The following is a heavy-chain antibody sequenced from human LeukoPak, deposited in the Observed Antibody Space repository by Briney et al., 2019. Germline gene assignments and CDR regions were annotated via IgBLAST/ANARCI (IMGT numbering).Heavy chain of an antibody. CDR3: ARDPESSSFDL. Sequence: GGSLRLSCAASGFSFSTYWMSWVRQTPEKGLEFVANIDQGGSVRNYMDSLKGRCTISRDSAKKSLYLEINSLRADDTAVYYCARDPESSSFDLWGRGALVTVSS. CDR2: IDQGGSVR. J-gene: IGHJ4*02. V-gene: IGHV3-7*01. D-gene: IGHD6-13*01. CDR1: GFSFSTYW.